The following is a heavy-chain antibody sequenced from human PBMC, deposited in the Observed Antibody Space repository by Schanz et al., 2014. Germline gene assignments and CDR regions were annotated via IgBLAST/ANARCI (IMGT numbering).Heavy chain of an antibody. CDR3: ARFLARYQYYGVDV. J-gene: IGHJ6*02. CDR1: GFTFSSYA. V-gene: IGHV3-30*04. Sequence: QGQLVESGGGVVQPGRSLRLSCAASGFTFSSYAMHWVRQAPGKGLEWVAVMSYDGNNEDYADSVKGRFSISRDNGETSVYLQINSLRVEDTAVYYCARFLARYQYYGVDVWGQGTTVIVSS. CDR2: MSYDGNNE. D-gene: IGHD3-3*01.